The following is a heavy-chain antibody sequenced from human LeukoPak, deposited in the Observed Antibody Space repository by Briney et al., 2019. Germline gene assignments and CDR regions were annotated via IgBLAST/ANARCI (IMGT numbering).Heavy chain of an antibody. V-gene: IGHV4-59*08. D-gene: IGHD3-9*01. CDR2: ISYSGST. Sequence: PSETLSLTCTVSGGSISSYYWSWIRQLLGKGLEWIGYISYSGSTNYNPSLKSRVTISIDTSKNQFSLKLRSVTAADTAIYYCARQGYDILTGYIDAFDIWGQGTMVTVSS. CDR1: GGSISSYY. J-gene: IGHJ3*02. CDR3: ARQGYDILTGYIDAFDI.